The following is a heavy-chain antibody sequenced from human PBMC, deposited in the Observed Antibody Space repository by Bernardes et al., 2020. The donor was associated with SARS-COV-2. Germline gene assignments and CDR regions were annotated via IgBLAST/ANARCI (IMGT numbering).Heavy chain of an antibody. CDR2: ISAYNGNT. CDR1: GYTFTSYG. Sequence: ASVKVSCKASGYTFTSYGISWVRQAPGQGLEWMGWISAYNGNTNYAQKLQGRVTMTTDTSTSTTYMELRSLRSDDTAVYYCARDSPYDFWSGPPRDYYYGMDVWGQGTTVTVSS. V-gene: IGHV1-18*01. D-gene: IGHD3-3*01. J-gene: IGHJ6*02. CDR3: ARDSPYDFWSGPPRDYYYGMDV.